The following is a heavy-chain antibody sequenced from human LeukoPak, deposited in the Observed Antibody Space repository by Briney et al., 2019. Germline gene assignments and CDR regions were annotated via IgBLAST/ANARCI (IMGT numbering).Heavy chain of an antibody. CDR2: INHSGST. D-gene: IGHD3-3*01. J-gene: IGHJ2*01. Sequence: SETLSLTCAVYGGSFSGYYWSWIRQPPGKGLEWIGEINHSGSTNYNPSLKSRVTISVDTSKNQFSLKLSSVTAADTAVYYCARGRFHWYFDLWGRGTLVTVSS. V-gene: IGHV4-34*01. CDR1: GGSFSGYY. CDR3: ARGRFHWYFDL.